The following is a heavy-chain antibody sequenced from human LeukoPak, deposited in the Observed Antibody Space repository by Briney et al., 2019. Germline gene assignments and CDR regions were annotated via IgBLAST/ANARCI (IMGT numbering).Heavy chain of an antibody. Sequence: SETLSLTCTVSGGSISSYYWSWIRQPPGKGLEWIGYIYYSGGTNYNPSLKSRVTTSVDTSKNQFSLKLSSVTAADTAVYYCARARRNYCSSTSCYQNYYYYYMDVWGKGTTVTISS. V-gene: IGHV4-59*08. J-gene: IGHJ6*03. CDR2: IYYSGGT. CDR1: GGSISSYY. D-gene: IGHD2-2*01. CDR3: ARARRNYCSSTSCYQNYYYYYMDV.